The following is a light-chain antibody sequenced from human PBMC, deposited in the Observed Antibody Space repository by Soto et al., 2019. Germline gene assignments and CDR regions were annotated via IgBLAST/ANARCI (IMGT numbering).Light chain of an antibody. J-gene: IGLJ3*02. V-gene: IGLV2-23*02. CDR2: GVS. CDR3: CSYAGSSTWV. CDR1: SSDVGSYNF. Sequence: QSALTQPASVSVSPGQSITISCSGTSSDVGSYNFVSWYQQHPGKAPKLMIYGVSKRPSGISNRFSGSKSGNTASLTISGLQAEDEADYYCCSYAGSSTWVFGGGTKLTVL.